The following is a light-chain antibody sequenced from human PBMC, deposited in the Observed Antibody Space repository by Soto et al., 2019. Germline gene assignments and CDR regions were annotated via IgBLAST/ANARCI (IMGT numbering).Light chain of an antibody. CDR3: HHFGSSPET. Sequence: EVVLTQSPGTLSLSPGERATLSCRASQSVADSYLAWYQQKPGLAPRLLFYAATRRATGIPDRFSGSGSGTDFTLTISTLEPDDFAVYYCHHFGSSPETFGQGTKVEI. J-gene: IGKJ1*01. V-gene: IGKV3-20*01. CDR2: AAT. CDR1: QSVADSY.